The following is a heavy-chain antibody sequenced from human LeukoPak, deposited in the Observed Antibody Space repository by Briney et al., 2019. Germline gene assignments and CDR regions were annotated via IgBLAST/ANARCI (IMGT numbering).Heavy chain of an antibody. CDR1: GFTFSSYA. Sequence: PGGSLRLSCAASGFTFSSYAMSWVRQAPGKGLEWVSAISGSGGSTYYADSVKGRFTISRDNSKNTLYLQMNSLRAEDTAVYYCAKDQGAAAAKQRAFGIWGQGTMVTVSS. CDR2: ISGSGGST. J-gene: IGHJ3*02. D-gene: IGHD6-13*01. V-gene: IGHV3-23*01. CDR3: AKDQGAAAAKQRAFGI.